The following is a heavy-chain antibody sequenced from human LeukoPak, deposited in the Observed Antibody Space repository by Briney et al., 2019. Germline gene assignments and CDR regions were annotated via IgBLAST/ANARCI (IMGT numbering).Heavy chain of an antibody. Sequence: SETLSLTCTVSGYSISSGYYWGWIRQPPGKGLEWIGSIYHSGSTYYNPSLKSRVTISVYTSKNQFSLKLSSVTAADTAVYYCARQSYSSSWPPDYWGQGTLVTVSS. V-gene: IGHV4-38-2*02. D-gene: IGHD6-13*01. CDR1: GYSISSGYY. CDR2: IYHSGST. CDR3: ARQSYSSSWPPDY. J-gene: IGHJ4*02.